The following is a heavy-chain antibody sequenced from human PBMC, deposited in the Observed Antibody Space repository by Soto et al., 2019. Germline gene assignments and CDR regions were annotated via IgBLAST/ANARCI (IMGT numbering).Heavy chain of an antibody. Sequence: EVQLVESGGGLVQPGGSLRLSCAASGFPFSSYDMHWVRQATGKRLEWVAAIGTAGDTYYPGSVKGRFTISRENAKNSLYLQMNSLRAGDTAVYYCARASLAWSLDPWGQGTLVTVSS. D-gene: IGHD3-3*01. CDR1: GFPFSSYD. V-gene: IGHV3-13*04. J-gene: IGHJ5*02. CDR2: IGTAGDT. CDR3: ARASLAWSLDP.